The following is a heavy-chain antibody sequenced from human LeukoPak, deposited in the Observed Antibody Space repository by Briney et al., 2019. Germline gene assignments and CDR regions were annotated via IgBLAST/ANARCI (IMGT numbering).Heavy chain of an antibody. V-gene: IGHV3-20*04. Sequence: GGSLRLSCAASGFTFDDYGMSWVRQAPGKGLEWVSGINWNGGSTGYAGSVKGRFTISRDNAKNSLYLQMNSLRAEDTALYYCARDFSYYYDSSGSFDYWGQGTLVTVSS. D-gene: IGHD3-22*01. J-gene: IGHJ4*02. CDR2: INWNGGST. CDR3: ARDFSYYYDSSGSFDY. CDR1: GFTFDDYG.